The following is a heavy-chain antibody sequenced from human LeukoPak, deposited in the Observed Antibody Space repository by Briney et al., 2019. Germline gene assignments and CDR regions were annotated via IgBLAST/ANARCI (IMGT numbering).Heavy chain of an antibody. CDR3: GREGGGYCTNGVCPFDFDY. CDR1: GFTFSSYS. D-gene: IGHD2-8*01. J-gene: IGHJ4*02. Sequence: PGGSLRLSCAASGFTFSSYSMSWVRQAPGKGLEWVSNIKQDGSEKYYVDSVKGRFTISRDNAKNSLYLQMNSLRAEDTAVYYCGREGGGYCTNGVCPFDFDYWGQGTLVTVSS. CDR2: IKQDGSEK. V-gene: IGHV3-7*01.